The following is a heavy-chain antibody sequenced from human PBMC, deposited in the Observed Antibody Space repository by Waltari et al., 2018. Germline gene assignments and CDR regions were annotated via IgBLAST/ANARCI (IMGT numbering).Heavy chain of an antibody. D-gene: IGHD3-16*01. V-gene: IGHV3-21*01. CDR1: GFTCSAYS. Sequence: EVQLVESGGGLVKPGGSLRLSCEASGFTCSAYSMNWFRQAPGKGLEWVSSISGDTKYIYYADSVNGRFTISSDDAKDSLYLKMNSLRVEDTAVYYCARDRRGYFDYWGQGTLVTVSS. CDR2: ISGDTKYI. J-gene: IGHJ4*02. CDR3: ARDRRGYFDY.